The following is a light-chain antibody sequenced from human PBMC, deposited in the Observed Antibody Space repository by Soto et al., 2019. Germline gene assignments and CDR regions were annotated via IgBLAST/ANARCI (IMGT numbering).Light chain of an antibody. CDR2: SNN. J-gene: IGLJ3*02. CDR3: APWDDSSGV. V-gene: IGLV1-47*02. Sequence: QSVLTQPPSASGTPGQRGTISCSGMTSNIGSSDLYWYQQLPGSAPKVLIYSNNQWPSAVPDRFSGSKSGTSASLAISVLRYEDATDYYYAPWDDSSGVFGGGTQLTVL. CDR1: TSNIGSSD.